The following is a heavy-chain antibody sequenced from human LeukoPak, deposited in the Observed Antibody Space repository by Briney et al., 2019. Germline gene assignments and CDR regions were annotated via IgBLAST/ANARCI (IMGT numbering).Heavy chain of an antibody. CDR2: IGNYGGST. V-gene: IGHV3-23*01. J-gene: IGHJ4*02. Sequence: QPGGSLRLSCAASGFTFSSYDMSWVRQAPGKGLEWVSGIGNYGGSTYYADSVKGRFTISRDNSKNTLYLQMNSLRAEDTAVYYCANPAPGVVYLYWGQGTLVTVSS. CDR3: ANPAPGVVYLY. CDR1: GFTFSSYD. D-gene: IGHD2-8*02.